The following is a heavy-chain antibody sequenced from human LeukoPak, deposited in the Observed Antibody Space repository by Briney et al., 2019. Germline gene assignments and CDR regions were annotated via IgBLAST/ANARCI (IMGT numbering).Heavy chain of an antibody. V-gene: IGHV3-21*01. CDR3: AREVSYYYDSSGYYYFDY. CDR2: ISSSSSYI. D-gene: IGHD3-22*01. Sequence: GGSLRLSCAASGFTFSSYSMNWVRQAPGKGLEWVSSISSSSSYIYHADSVKGRFTISRDNAKNSLYLQMNSLRADDTAVYYCAREVSYYYDSSGYYYFDYWGQGTLVTVSS. CDR1: GFTFSSYS. J-gene: IGHJ4*02.